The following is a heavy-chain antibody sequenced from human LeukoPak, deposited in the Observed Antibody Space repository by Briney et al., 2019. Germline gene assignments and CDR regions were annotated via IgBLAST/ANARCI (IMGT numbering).Heavy chain of an antibody. CDR2: ISGGGRSI. D-gene: IGHD3-3*01. Sequence: GGSLRLSCAASGFTFSNLAMTWVRQAPGKGLEWVSGISGGGRSIYYTDSVKGRFTVSRDNLKSTLILQMSGLRAEDTAVYYCAKGQEYLEWFYEYWGQGSLVTVSS. CDR3: AKGQEYLEWFYEY. V-gene: IGHV3-23*01. J-gene: IGHJ4*02. CDR1: GFTFSNLA.